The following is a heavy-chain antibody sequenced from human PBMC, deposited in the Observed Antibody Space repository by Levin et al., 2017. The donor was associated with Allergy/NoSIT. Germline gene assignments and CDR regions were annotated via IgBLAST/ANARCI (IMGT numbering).Heavy chain of an antibody. CDR1: GGSISSYY. CDR2: IYYSGST. J-gene: IGHJ5*02. Sequence: SETLSLTCTVSGGSISSYYWSWIRQPPGKGLEWIGYIYYSGSTNYNPSLKSRVTISVDTSKNQFSLKLSSVTAADTAVYYCARAGQQLVYNWFDPWGQGTLVTVSS. CDR3: ARAGQQLVYNWFDP. V-gene: IGHV4-59*01. D-gene: IGHD6-13*01.